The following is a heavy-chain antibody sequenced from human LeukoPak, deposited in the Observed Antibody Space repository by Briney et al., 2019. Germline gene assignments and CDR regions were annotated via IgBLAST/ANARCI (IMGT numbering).Heavy chain of an antibody. CDR3: ARSPTTGNVVRFDF. CDR2: VSYSGST. D-gene: IGHD4-17*01. CDR1: GGSISSYY. J-gene: IGHJ4*02. Sequence: SETLSLTCTVSGGSISSYYWSWVRQPPGKGLEWIGYVSYSGSTDYNPSLKSRVIISIDTSKNQFSLRLSSVTAADTAVYYCARSPTTGNVVRFDFWGQGTLVTVSS. V-gene: IGHV4-59*01.